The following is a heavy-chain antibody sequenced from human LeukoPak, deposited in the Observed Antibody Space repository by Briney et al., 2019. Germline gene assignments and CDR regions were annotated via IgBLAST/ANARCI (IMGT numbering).Heavy chain of an antibody. V-gene: IGHV4-39*01. J-gene: IGHJ4*02. Sequence: SDTLSLTCTVSGGSISSSSYAGGWIRQPPGKGLVGIGSIYYSGSTYYNPSLKSRVTISVDTSKNQFSLKLSSVTAADTAVYYCARLTYSWNLLGWGQGTLVTVSS. D-gene: IGHD1-20*01. CDR1: GGSISSSSYA. CDR3: ARLTYSWNLLG. CDR2: IYYSGST.